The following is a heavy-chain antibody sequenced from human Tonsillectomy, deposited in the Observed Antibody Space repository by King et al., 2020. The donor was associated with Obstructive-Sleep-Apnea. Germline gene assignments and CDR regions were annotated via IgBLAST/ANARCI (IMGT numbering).Heavy chain of an antibody. Sequence: VQLVESGGGVVQPGRSLRLSCAASGFTFSSYAMHWVRQAPGKGLEWVAVTSYDGRSRYYADSVKGRFTISRDNSKSTLSLQMNSLRAEDTAVYYCARDPSRGLFDYWGQGTLVTVSS. D-gene: IGHD3-16*01. V-gene: IGHV3-30*04. CDR3: ARDPSRGLFDY. J-gene: IGHJ4*02. CDR1: GFTFSSYA. CDR2: TSYDGRSR.